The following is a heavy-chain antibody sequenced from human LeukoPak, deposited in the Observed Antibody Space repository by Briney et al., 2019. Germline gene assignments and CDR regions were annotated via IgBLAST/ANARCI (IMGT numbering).Heavy chain of an antibody. V-gene: IGHV1-46*01. D-gene: IGHD3-22*01. CDR3: ARAGGTYYYDSSVRGRAFDI. Sequence: ASVKVSCKASGYTFTSYHMHWVRQAPGQGLEWMGIINPSGGSTSYAQKFQGRVTMTRDMSTSTVYMELSSLRSEDTAVYYCARAGGTYYYDSSVRGRAFDIWGQGTMVTVSS. CDR2: INPSGGST. J-gene: IGHJ3*02. CDR1: GYTFTSYH.